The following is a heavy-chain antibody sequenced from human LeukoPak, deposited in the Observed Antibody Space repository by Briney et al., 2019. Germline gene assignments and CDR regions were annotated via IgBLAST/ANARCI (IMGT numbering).Heavy chain of an antibody. Sequence: PGGSLRLSCAASGFTFSSYAMSWVRQAPGKGLEWVSAISGSGGSTYYADSVKGRFTISRDNSKNSLYLQMNSLRAEDTALYYCAKAIYGSGSYYFESAFDIWGQGTMVTVSS. D-gene: IGHD3-10*01. V-gene: IGHV3-23*01. CDR3: AKAIYGSGSYYFESAFDI. CDR1: GFTFSSYA. CDR2: ISGSGGST. J-gene: IGHJ3*02.